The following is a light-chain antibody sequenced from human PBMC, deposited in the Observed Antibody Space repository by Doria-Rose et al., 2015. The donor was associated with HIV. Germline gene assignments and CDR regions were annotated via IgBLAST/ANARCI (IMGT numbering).Light chain of an antibody. J-gene: IGKJ2*01. CDR1: QSLLHTIGYNY. Sequence: ASISCRSSQSLLHTIGYNYLDWYLQKPGQSPQLLIYLGSNRASGVPDRFSGSGSGTDFTLKISRVEAEDVGVYYCMQALQTPYTFGQGTKLEIK. V-gene: IGKV2-28*01. CDR2: LGS. CDR3: MQALQTPYT.